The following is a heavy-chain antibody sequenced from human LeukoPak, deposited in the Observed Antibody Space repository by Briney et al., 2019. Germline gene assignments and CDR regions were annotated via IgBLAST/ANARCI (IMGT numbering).Heavy chain of an antibody. D-gene: IGHD3-3*01. J-gene: IGHJ4*02. Sequence: GGSLRLSCAASGFTLTSYVMSWVRQAPGKGLEWVAAISGSGGSTYYADSVKGRFTISRDNSKNPLYLQMDSLEAEYPAVNSCAKTAAFDFWGGYELEGFFDHGGQGTRV. CDR3: AKTAAFDFWGGYELEGFFDH. V-gene: IGHV3-23*01. CDR2: ISGSGGST. CDR1: GFTLTSYV.